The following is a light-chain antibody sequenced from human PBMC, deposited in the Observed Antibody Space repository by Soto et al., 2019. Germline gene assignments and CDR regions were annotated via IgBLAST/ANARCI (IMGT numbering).Light chain of an antibody. CDR2: WAS. CDR1: QSVLYSSNTKNY. J-gene: IGKJ1*01. CDR3: QQYYSSPLT. Sequence: DIVMTQSPDSMAVSLGERATINCKSSQSVLYSSNTKNYLAWYQQKSGQPPKLLIYWASTRESGVPDRFSGSGSGTDFTLTISSLQAADVAVYYCQQYYSSPLTFGQGTKVEIK. V-gene: IGKV4-1*01.